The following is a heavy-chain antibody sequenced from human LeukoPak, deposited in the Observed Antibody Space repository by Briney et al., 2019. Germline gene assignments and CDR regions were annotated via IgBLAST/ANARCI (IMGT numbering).Heavy chain of an antibody. D-gene: IGHD3-10*01. J-gene: IGHJ4*02. V-gene: IGHV4-39*07. Sequence: SETLSLTCAVSGGSIRSSSYYWGWIRQPPGKGLEWIGSIYYSGSTYYNPSLKSRVTISVDTSKNQFSLKLSSVTAADTAVYYCARDRTMVRGVIITGWGQGTLVTVSS. CDR3: ARDRTMVRGVIITG. CDR1: GGSIRSSSYY. CDR2: IYYSGST.